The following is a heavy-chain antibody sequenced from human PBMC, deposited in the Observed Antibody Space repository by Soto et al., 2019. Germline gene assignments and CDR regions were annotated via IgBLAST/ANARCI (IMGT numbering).Heavy chain of an antibody. Sequence: ASVKVSCKASGYSFTNKDVSWVRQATGQGLEWMGWMNPGSGDTGYAQKFQGRVTMTRDISIATAYMELSSLRSDDTAIYYCARMATFGSLNWFDPWGQGTLVTVSS. D-gene: IGHD3-16*01. V-gene: IGHV1-8*01. CDR3: ARMATFGSLNWFDP. CDR2: MNPGSGDT. CDR1: GYSFTNKD. J-gene: IGHJ5*02.